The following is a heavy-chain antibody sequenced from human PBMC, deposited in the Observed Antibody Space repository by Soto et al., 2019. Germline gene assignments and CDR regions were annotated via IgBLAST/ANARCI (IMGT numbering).Heavy chain of an antibody. D-gene: IGHD3-3*01. J-gene: IGHJ6*02. CDR3: ARDFDYYYYGMDV. V-gene: IGHV3-33*01. CDR1: GFTFSSYG. Sequence: QVQLVESGGGVVQPGRSLRLSCAVSGFTFSSYGMHWVRQAPGKGLEWVAVIWYDGNKIYYGDSVKGRFTISRDNSKNTLDLQMNSLRAEDTAVYYCARDFDYYYYGMDVWGQGTTVTVSS. CDR2: IWYDGNKI.